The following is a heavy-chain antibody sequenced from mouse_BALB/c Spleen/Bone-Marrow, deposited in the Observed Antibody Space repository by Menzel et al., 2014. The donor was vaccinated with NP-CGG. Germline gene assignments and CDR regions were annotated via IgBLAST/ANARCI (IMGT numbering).Heavy chain of an antibody. J-gene: IGHJ4*01. CDR3: ASPGGAMDY. CDR1: GYSITSDYS. Sequence: EVKLQESGPGLVKPSQSLSLTCTVTGYSITSDYSWNWIRQFPGNTLEWMGYISYSGSTSYNPSLKSRISITRDTSKNQFFLQLNSVTTEDTATYYCASPGGAMDYWGQGTSVTVSS. CDR2: ISYSGST. V-gene: IGHV3-2*02.